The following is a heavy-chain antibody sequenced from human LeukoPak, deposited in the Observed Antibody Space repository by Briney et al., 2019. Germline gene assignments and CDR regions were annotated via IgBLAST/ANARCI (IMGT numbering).Heavy chain of an antibody. D-gene: IGHD2-15*01. CDR3: ANLRRSRLLHAAPRPFDY. Sequence: GGSLRLSCAASGFTFSSYGMNWVRQAPGKGLEWVAAISGGGSSKYYADSVKGRFTISRDNSKNTLYLQMNSLRAEDTAVYYCANLRRSRLLHAAPRPFDYWGQGTLVTVP. CDR2: ISGGGSSK. V-gene: IGHV3-23*01. J-gene: IGHJ4*02. CDR1: GFTFSSYG.